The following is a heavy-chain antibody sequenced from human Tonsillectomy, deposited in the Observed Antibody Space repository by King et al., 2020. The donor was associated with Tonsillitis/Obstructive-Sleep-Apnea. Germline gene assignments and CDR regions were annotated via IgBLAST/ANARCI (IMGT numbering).Heavy chain of an antibody. V-gene: IGHV3-30*18. CDR3: AKDGRKYQLLLSPDFDY. CDR2: ISYDGSNK. D-gene: IGHD2-2*01. Sequence: QLVQSGGGVVQPGGSLRLSCAASGFTFSSYGMHWVRQAPGKGLEWVAVISYDGSNKYYADSVKGRFTISRDNSKNTLYLQMNSLRAEDTAVYYCAKDGRKYQLLLSPDFDYWGQGTLVTVSS. J-gene: IGHJ4*02. CDR1: GFTFSSYG.